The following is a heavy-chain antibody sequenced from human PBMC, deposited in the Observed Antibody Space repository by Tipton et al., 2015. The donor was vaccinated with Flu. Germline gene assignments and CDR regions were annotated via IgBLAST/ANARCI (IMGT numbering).Heavy chain of an antibody. V-gene: IGHV4-30-4*08. CDR1: GDSISSSSHY. D-gene: IGHD4-11*01. CDR2: IYYSGST. CDR3: ARRDYSNYVSEPKNWFDP. Sequence: TLSLTCSVSGDSISSSSHYWAWIRQPPGKGLEWIGYIYYSGSTYYNPSLKSRVTISVDTSRNQFSLRLSSVTAADTAVYYCARRDYSNYVSEPKNWFDPWGQGTLVTVSS. J-gene: IGHJ5*02.